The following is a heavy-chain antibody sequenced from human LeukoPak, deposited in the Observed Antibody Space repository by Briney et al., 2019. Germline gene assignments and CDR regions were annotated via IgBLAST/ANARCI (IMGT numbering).Heavy chain of an antibody. CDR2: IYYSGST. Sequence: SQTLSLTCTVSGGSISSGDYYWSWIRQPPGKGLEWIGCIYYSGSTYYNPSLKSRVTISVDTSKNQFSLKLSSVTAADTAVYYCARDHASGLHDYWGQGTLVTVSS. J-gene: IGHJ4*02. CDR1: GGSISSGDYY. CDR3: ARDHASGLHDY. V-gene: IGHV4-30-4*08. D-gene: IGHD3-10*01.